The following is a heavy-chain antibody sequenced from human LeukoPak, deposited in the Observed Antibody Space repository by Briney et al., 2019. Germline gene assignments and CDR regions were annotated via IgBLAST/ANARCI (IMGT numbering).Heavy chain of an antibody. V-gene: IGHV3-21*01. J-gene: IGHJ6*02. Sequence: GGSLRLSCAASGFTFSSYSMNWVRQAPGKGLEWVSSISSSSSYIYYADSVKGRFTISRDNAKNSLYPQMNSLRAEDTAVYYRARVGCSSTSCYVFSAYYYYGMDVWGQGTTVTVSS. CDR1: GFTFSSYS. D-gene: IGHD2-2*01. CDR3: ARVGCSSTSCYVFSAYYYYGMDV. CDR2: ISSSSSYI.